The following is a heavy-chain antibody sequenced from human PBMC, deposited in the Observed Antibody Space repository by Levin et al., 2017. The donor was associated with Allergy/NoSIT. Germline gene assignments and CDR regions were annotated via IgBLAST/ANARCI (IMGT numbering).Heavy chain of an antibody. D-gene: IGHD4-23*01. Sequence: SGGSLRLSCKVSGNTFSSYWISWVRQMPGEGLEWMGRIDPSDSYTSYSPSFQGHVTISADRSTSSADLQWSSLKASDTAMYYCVISPRGNSVHWGQGTKVTVSS. V-gene: IGHV5-10-1*01. CDR2: IDPSDSYT. CDR1: GNTFSSYW. CDR3: VISPRGNSVH. J-gene: IGHJ6*02.